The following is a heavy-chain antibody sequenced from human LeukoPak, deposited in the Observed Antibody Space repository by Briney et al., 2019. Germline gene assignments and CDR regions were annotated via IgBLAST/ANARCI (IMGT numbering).Heavy chain of an antibody. CDR1: GFTFSSYA. CDR2: ISYDGSNK. Sequence: PGGSLRLSCAASGFTFSSYAMHWVRQAPGKGLEWVAVISYDGSNKYYADSVKGRFTISRDNSKNTLYLQMNSLRAEDTAVYYCARDSVTGYDSSVARDYWGQGTLVTVSS. D-gene: IGHD3-22*01. CDR3: ARDSVTGYDSSVARDY. J-gene: IGHJ4*02. V-gene: IGHV3-30-3*01.